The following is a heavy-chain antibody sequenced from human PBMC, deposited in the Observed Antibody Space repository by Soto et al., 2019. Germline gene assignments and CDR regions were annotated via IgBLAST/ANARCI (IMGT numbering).Heavy chain of an antibody. Sequence: PGGSLRLSCEGSGFNFRNFNMIWVRQAPGKGREWVGFIRSKASGGTTYYAASVKGRFTISRDDSKSIAYLQMNSLKTEDTAVYYCARARITMIVVVFDYWGQGTLVTVSS. CDR1: GFNFRNFN. CDR3: ARARITMIVVVFDY. CDR2: IRSKASGGTT. J-gene: IGHJ4*02. D-gene: IGHD3-22*01. V-gene: IGHV3-49*04.